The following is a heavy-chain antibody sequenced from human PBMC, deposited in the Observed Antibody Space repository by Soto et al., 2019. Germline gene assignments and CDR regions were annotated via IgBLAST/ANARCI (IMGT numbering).Heavy chain of an antibody. CDR2: IYTSGST. J-gene: IGHJ5*02. D-gene: IGHD2-2*02. CDR1: GGSISSYY. CDR3: ARDRGRYCSSTSCYTPPNWFDP. V-gene: IGHV4-4*07. Sequence: SSETLSLTCTVSGGSISSYYWSWIRQPAGKGLEWIGRIYTSGSTNYNPSLKSRVTMSVDTSKNQFSLKLSSVTAADTAVYYCARDRGRYCSSTSCYTPPNWFDPWGQGTLVTVS.